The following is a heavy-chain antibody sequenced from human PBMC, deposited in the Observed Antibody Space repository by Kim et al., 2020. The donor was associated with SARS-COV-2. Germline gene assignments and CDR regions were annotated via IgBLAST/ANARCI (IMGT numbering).Heavy chain of an antibody. CDR3: ARDPRLRVLGGSYLLDY. CDR1: GFTFSSYA. D-gene: IGHD1-26*01. Sequence: GGSLRLSCAASGFTFSSYAMHWVRQAPGKGLEWVAVISYDGSNKYYADSVKGRFTISRDNSKNTLYLQMNSLRAEDTAVYYCARDPRLRVLGGSYLLDY. CDR2: ISYDGSNK. J-gene: IGHJ4*01. V-gene: IGHV3-30*04.